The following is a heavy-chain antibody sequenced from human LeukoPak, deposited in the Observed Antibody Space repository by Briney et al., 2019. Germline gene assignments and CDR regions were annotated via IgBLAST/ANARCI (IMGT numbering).Heavy chain of an antibody. J-gene: IGHJ4*02. CDR3: AKDLSALPDTAMVTDY. Sequence: QPGGSLRLSCAASGFTFSSYAMSWVRQAPGKGLEWVSAISGSGGSTYYADSVKGRSTISRDNSKNTLYLQMNSLRAEDTAVYYCAKDLSALPDTAMVTDYWGQGTLVTVSS. CDR1: GFTFSSYA. V-gene: IGHV3-23*01. CDR2: ISGSGGST. D-gene: IGHD5-18*01.